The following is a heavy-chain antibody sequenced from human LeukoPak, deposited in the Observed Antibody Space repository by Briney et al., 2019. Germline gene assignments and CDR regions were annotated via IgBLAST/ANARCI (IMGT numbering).Heavy chain of an antibody. CDR1: GFTFSSFG. Sequence: GGSLRLSCAASGFTFSSFGMHWVRQAPGKGLEWVAIIWSNGSNEVYIESVKGRFTISRDNSKNTLYLHMNSLRGEDTAMYFCADGGVLRFLEWLPDLGYDYWGQGTLVTVSS. J-gene: IGHJ4*02. D-gene: IGHD3-3*01. V-gene: IGHV3-33*03. CDR3: ADGGVLRFLEWLPDLGYDY. CDR2: IWSNGSNE.